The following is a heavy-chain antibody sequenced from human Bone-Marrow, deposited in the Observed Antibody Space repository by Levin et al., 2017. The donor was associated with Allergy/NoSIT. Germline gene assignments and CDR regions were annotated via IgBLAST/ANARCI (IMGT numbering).Heavy chain of an antibody. CDR1: GGSITNYY. Sequence: SETLSLTCDVSGGSITNYYWSWIRQPPGKGPEYIGNVYHTGSTNYNPSLESRVTISVDPSKNQFSLRLTSVTAADTAVYFCARGLAVATPWFDPWGQGTLVTVSS. J-gene: IGHJ5*02. CDR3: ARGLAVATPWFDP. CDR2: VYHTGST. V-gene: IGHV4-59*01. D-gene: IGHD5-12*01.